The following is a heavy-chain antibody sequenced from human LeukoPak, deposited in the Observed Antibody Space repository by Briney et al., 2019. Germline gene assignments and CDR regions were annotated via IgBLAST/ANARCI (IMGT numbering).Heavy chain of an antibody. Sequence: ASVKVSCKASGYTFTSYGISWVRQAPGQGLEWMGWISAYNGNTNYAQKLQGRVTMTTDTSTSTAYMELRSLRAEDTAVYYCAKDFSASYGDYVFKPVDYWGQGTLVTVSS. CDR3: AKDFSASYGDYVFKPVDY. V-gene: IGHV1-18*01. CDR2: ISAYNGNT. CDR1: GYTFTSYG. J-gene: IGHJ4*02. D-gene: IGHD4-17*01.